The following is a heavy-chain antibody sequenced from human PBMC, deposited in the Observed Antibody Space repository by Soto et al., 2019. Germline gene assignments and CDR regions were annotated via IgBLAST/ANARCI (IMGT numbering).Heavy chain of an antibody. CDR1: GGSISSSSYY. CDR2: IYYSGST. J-gene: IGHJ4*02. D-gene: IGHD3-22*01. Sequence: PSETLSLTCTVSGGSISSSSYYWGWIRQPPGKGLGWIGSIYYSGSTYYNPSLKSRVTISVDTSKNQFSLKLSSVTAADTAVYYCARQRGWEYYYDSSGYYLFDYWGQGTLVTVSS. CDR3: ARQRGWEYYYDSSGYYLFDY. V-gene: IGHV4-39*01.